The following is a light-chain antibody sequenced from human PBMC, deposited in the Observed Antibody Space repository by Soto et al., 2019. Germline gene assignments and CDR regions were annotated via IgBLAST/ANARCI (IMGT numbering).Light chain of an antibody. CDR3: QSYDSSLSVV. V-gene: IGLV1-40*01. Sequence: QTVVTQPPSVSGAPGQSVTISCTGSSSNIGSAYDVHWYQQVPGTAPKLLIYNNDNRPSGVPDRFSGSKSGTSASLAITGLQAEDEADYYCQSYDSSLSVVFGGGTKVTVL. CDR2: NND. J-gene: IGLJ3*02. CDR1: SSNIGSAYD.